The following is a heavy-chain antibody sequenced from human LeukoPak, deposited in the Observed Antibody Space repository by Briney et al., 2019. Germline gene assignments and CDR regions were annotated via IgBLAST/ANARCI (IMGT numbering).Heavy chain of an antibody. V-gene: IGHV4-39*07. J-gene: IGHJ4*02. Sequence: SETLSLTCTVSGGSISSSSYYWGWIRQPPGKGLEWIGSIYYSGSTYYNPSLKSRVTISVDTSKNQFSLKLSSVTAADTAVYYCARERNSGSYYSSFDYWGQGTLVTVSS. CDR1: GGSISSSSYY. CDR3: ARERNSGSYYSSFDY. D-gene: IGHD3-10*01. CDR2: IYYSGST.